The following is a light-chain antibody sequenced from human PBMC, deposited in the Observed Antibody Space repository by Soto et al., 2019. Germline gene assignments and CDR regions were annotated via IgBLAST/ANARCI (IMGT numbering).Light chain of an antibody. CDR1: SSDVGGYNY. J-gene: IGLJ2*01. V-gene: IGLV2-14*03. CDR2: DVD. Sequence: QSALTQPASISGSPGQSITISCTGTSSDVGGYNYVSWYQQYPGKAPKLMIYDVDNRPSGVSNRFSGSKSGKTASLTISGLQPADEADYICCSYTSSSTVIFGGGTKVTVL. CDR3: CSYTSSSTVI.